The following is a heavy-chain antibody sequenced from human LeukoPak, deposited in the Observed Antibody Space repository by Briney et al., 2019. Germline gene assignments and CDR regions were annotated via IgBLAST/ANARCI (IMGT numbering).Heavy chain of an antibody. V-gene: IGHV4-59*01. CDR2: IYYSGST. CDR3: ARVGGDIVVVPAALYYFDY. D-gene: IGHD2-2*01. Sequence: SETLSLTCTVSGGSISSYYWSWIRQPPGKGLEWLGYIYYSGSTNYNPSLKSRVTISVDTSKNQFSLKLSSVTAADTAVYYCARVGGDIVVVPAALYYFDYWGQGTLVTVSS. CDR1: GGSISSYY. J-gene: IGHJ4*02.